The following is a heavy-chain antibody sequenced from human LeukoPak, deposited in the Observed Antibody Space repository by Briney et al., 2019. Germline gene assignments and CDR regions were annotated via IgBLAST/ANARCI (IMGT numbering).Heavy chain of an antibody. V-gene: IGHV3-30-3*01. D-gene: IGHD2-21*02. CDR1: GFTFSSYA. CDR3: ARDSVYCGGDCYSFDY. Sequence: QPGGSLRLSCAASGFTFSSYAMHWVRQAPGKGLEWVAVISYDGSNKYYADSVKGRFTISRDNSKNTLYLQMNSLRAEDTAVYYCARDSVYCGGDCYSFDYWGQGTLVTVSS. J-gene: IGHJ4*02. CDR2: ISYDGSNK.